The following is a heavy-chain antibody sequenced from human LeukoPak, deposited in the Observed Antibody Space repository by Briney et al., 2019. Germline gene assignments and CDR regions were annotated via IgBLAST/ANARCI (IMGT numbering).Heavy chain of an antibody. CDR1: GFTFSSYA. CDR3: AKPRDSSGYYYVPFDY. CDR2: ISGSGGST. V-gene: IGHV3-23*01. D-gene: IGHD3-22*01. J-gene: IGHJ4*02. Sequence: QPGGSLRLSCAASGFTFSSYAMSWVRQAPGKGLEWVSAISGSGGSTYYADSVKGRLTISRDNFKNTLYLQMNSLRAEDTAVYYCAKPRDSSGYYYVPFDYWGQGTLVTVSS.